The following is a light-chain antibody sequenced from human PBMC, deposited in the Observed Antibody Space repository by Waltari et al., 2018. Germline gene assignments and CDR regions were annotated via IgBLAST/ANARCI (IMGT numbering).Light chain of an antibody. CDR2: DVS. J-gene: IGLJ3*02. CDR3: KSYTGTGSWV. CDR1: KSDVGFYNY. V-gene: IGLV2-14*03. Sequence: QSALTQPASVSGSPGQSITISCTGTKSDVGFYNYVSWYQQHPGKAPKVIIYDVSQRPSGISNGFAGSRSGNTASLIISGLQADDEADYYCKSYTGTGSWVFGGGTKLTVL.